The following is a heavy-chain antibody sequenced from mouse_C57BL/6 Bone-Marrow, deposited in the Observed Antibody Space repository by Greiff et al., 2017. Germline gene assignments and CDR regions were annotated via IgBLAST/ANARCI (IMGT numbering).Heavy chain of an antibody. Sequence: QVTLKVSGPGILQPSQSLSLTCSFSGFSLSTFGMGVGWIRQPSGKGLEWLAHTWWDDDKYYNPALKSRLTISKDTSKNQVFLKIANVDKAYTATYYGARIRSSKCYYAMDYWGQGTSVTVAS. CDR1: GFSLSTFGMG. V-gene: IGHV8-8*01. CDR3: ARIRSSKCYYAMDY. J-gene: IGHJ4*01. D-gene: IGHD1-1*01. CDR2: TWWDDDK.